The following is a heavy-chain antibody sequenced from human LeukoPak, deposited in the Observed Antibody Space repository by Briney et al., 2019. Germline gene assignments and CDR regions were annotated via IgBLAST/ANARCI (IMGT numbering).Heavy chain of an antibody. CDR3: ARDLGQQLVRPFDY. J-gene: IGHJ4*02. CDR1: GYAFTSCH. D-gene: IGHD6-13*01. CDR2: ISANNGNT. V-gene: IGHV1-18*01. Sequence: ASVKVSCKASGYAFTSCHVSWVRQAPGQGLEWMGWISANNGNTQYAQKFQGRVTMTRDTSISTAYMELSRLRSDGTAVYYCARDLGQQLVRPFDYWGQGTLVTVSS.